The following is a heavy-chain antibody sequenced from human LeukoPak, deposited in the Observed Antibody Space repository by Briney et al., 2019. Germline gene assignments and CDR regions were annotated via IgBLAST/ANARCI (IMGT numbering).Heavy chain of an antibody. V-gene: IGHV1-69*06. Sequence: ASVKVSCKASGGTFSNFALSWVRQAPGQGLEWVGRVLPLFGTANYAQKFQGRVTITADKSTSTGYMELSSLRSEDTAVYYCAGLKVDYSGSAGYYYLDYWGQGTLVTASS. CDR1: GGTFSNFA. CDR2: VLPLFGTA. CDR3: AGLKVDYSGSAGYYYLDY. D-gene: IGHD3-22*01. J-gene: IGHJ4*02.